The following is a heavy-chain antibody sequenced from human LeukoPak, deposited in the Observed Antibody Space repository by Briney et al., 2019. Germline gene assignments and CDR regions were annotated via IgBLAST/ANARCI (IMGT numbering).Heavy chain of an antibody. CDR1: GGSISSSSYY. J-gene: IGHJ3*02. Sequence: SETLSLTCTVSGGSISSSSYYWGWIRQPPGKGLEWIGSIYYSGSTYYNPSLKSRVTISVDTSKNQFSLKLTSVTAADTAVYYCARVRRGSPDAFDIWGQGTMVTVSS. D-gene: IGHD1-26*01. CDR2: IYYSGST. CDR3: ARVRRGSPDAFDI. V-gene: IGHV4-39*07.